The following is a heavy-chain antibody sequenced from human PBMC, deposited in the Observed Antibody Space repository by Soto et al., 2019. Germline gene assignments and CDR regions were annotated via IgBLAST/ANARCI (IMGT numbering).Heavy chain of an antibody. J-gene: IGHJ4*02. CDR3: ARDRDGMYNFDY. CDR2: ISSSGSTI. V-gene: IGHV3-11*01. Sequence: QVQLVESGGGLVKPGGSLRLSCAASGFTFSHYYMSWIRKAPGKGLDWVSYISSSGSTIYYADSVKGRFTISRDNAKNSVYLQMNSLRAEDTAVYYCARDRDGMYNFDYWGQGTLVTVSS. D-gene: IGHD1-1*01. CDR1: GFTFSHYY.